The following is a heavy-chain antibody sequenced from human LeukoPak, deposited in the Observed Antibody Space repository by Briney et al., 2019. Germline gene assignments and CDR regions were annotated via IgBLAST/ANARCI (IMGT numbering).Heavy chain of an antibody. CDR3: ARAPYYYDSSGYYFDY. Sequence: LETLSLTCTVSGGSISSYYWSWIRQPPGRGLEWIGYIYYSGSTNYNPSLKSRVTISVDTSKNQFSLKLSSVTAADTAVYYCARAPYYYDSSGYYFDYWGQGTLVTVSS. J-gene: IGHJ4*02. V-gene: IGHV4-59*01. D-gene: IGHD3-22*01. CDR1: GGSISSYY. CDR2: IYYSGST.